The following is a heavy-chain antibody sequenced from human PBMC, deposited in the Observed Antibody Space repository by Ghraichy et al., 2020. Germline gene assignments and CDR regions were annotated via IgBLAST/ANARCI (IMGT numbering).Heavy chain of an antibody. CDR2: INPSGGST. CDR3: ARDQLGYSSGWSLFDP. J-gene: IGHJ5*02. CDR1: GYTFTSYY. V-gene: IGHV1-46*01. Sequence: ASVKVSCKASGYTFTSYYMHWVRQAPGQGLEWMGIINPSGGSTSYAQKFQGRVTMTRDTSTSTVYMELSSLRSEDTAVYYCARDQLGYSSGWSLFDPWGQGTLVTVSS. D-gene: IGHD6-19*01.